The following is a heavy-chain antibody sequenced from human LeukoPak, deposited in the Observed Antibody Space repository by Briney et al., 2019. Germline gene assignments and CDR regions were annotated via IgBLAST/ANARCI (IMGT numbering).Heavy chain of an antibody. Sequence: GGSLRLSCAASGFTFSSYGMSWVRQAPGKGLEWVSAISGSGGSTYYADSVKGRFTISRDNSKNTLYLQMNSLRAEDTAVYYCAKWNDILTGYYFGLDYWGQGTLVTVSS. CDR1: GFTFSSYG. J-gene: IGHJ4*02. D-gene: IGHD3-9*01. V-gene: IGHV3-23*01. CDR3: AKWNDILTGYYFGLDY. CDR2: ISGSGGST.